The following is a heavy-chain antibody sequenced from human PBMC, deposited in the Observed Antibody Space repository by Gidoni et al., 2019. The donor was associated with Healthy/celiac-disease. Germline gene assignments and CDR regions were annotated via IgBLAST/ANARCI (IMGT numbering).Heavy chain of an antibody. CDR2: TYYRSKWYN. CDR1: GASVSINSAA. Sequence: QVQLQQSGPGLVKPSQTLALTCAIPGASVSINSAAWNWIRQSPSRGLEWLGRTYYRSKWYNDYAVSVKSRITINPDTSKNQFSLQLNSVTPEDTAVYYCARNFLMAFNYYYGMDVWGQGTTVTVSS. J-gene: IGHJ6*02. CDR3: ARNFLMAFNYYYGMDV. D-gene: IGHD2-8*01. V-gene: IGHV6-1*01.